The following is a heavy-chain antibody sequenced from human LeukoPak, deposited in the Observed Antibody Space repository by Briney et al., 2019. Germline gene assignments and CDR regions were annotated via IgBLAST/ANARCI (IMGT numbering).Heavy chain of an antibody. CDR1: GYTFTTYD. CDR3: ARRKIDIVVVPAAISGTAKSRPIMDV. V-gene: IGHV1-8*01. CDR2: MNPNSGNT. Sequence: ASVKVSCKASGYTFTTYDINWVRQATGQGLEWMAWMNPNSGNTGYAQKFQGRVTMTRNTSINTAYMELSSLRSEDTAVYYCARRKIDIVVVPAAISGTAKSRPIMDVWGKGTTVTVSS. D-gene: IGHD2-2*02. J-gene: IGHJ6*03.